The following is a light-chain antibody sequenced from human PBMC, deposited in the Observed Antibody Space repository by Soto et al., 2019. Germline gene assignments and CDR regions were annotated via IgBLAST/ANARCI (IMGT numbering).Light chain of an antibody. CDR3: QQRSNWPRLT. CDR1: QSVSSY. V-gene: IGKV3-11*01. Sequence: EIVLTQSPATLSLSPGERATLSCRASQSVSSYLAWYQQKPGQAPRLLIYDASNSATGIPARFSGSGSATDFSLTISSLAPEDFAVYYCQQRSNWPRLTFGGGTKVEIK. CDR2: DAS. J-gene: IGKJ4*01.